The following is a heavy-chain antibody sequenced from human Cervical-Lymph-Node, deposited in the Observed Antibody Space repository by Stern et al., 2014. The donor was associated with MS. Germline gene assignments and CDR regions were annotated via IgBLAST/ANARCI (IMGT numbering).Heavy chain of an antibody. V-gene: IGHV4-39*01. CDR3: ARASVTVFGIVIGALDI. CDR1: GDSISSSRYF. D-gene: IGHD3-3*01. CDR2: MHFSVNN. Sequence: QLQLQESGPGLVKPSETLSLTCSVSGDSISSSRYFWVWVRQPPGKGLEWIGTMHFSVNNYYSPSLKSRFPISADTSKNEFPLKLTSVTAADTALYFCARASVTVFGIVIGALDIWGQGTMVTVSS. J-gene: IGHJ3*02.